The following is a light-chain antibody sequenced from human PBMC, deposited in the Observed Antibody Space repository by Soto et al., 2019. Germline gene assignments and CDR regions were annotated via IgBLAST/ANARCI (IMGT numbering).Light chain of an antibody. Sequence: ITQSPASLSASVGDGVTITCRASQGITNYLAWYQQKPGQAPRLLIYGASTRATGIPARFSGSGSGTEFTLTFSSLQSEDFALYYCPQYTNRPWPFGQGTKVDIK. CDR3: PQYTNRPWP. J-gene: IGKJ1*01. CDR1: QGITNY. CDR2: GAS. V-gene: IGKV3-15*01.